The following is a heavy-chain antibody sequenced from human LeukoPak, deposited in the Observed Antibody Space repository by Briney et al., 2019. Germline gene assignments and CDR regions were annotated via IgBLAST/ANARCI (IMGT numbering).Heavy chain of an antibody. CDR2: IGKRSDSYTA. CDR1: GFIFSDHY. CDR3: ARSGLGWLDPSSPGSALYYMDV. D-gene: IGHD3-3*01. J-gene: IGHJ6*03. V-gene: IGHV3-72*01. Sequence: PGGSLRLSCAASGFIFSDHYMDWVRQAPGKGLEWIGRIGKRSDSYTAEYAASVKGRFTISRDDSKTSLYLQMNSLKTEDTAVYYCARSGLGWLDPSSPGSALYYMDVWGKGATVTVSS.